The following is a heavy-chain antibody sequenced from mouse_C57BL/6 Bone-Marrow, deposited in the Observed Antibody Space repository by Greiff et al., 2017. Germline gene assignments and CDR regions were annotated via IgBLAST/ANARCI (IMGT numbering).Heavy chain of an antibody. CDR2: IDPENGDT. CDR3: TPYYYAMDY. V-gene: IGHV14-4*01. J-gene: IGHJ4*01. Sequence: EVQGVESGAELVRPGASVKLSCTASGFNIKDDYMHWVKQRPEQGLEWIGWIDPENGDTEYASKFQGKATITADTSSNTAYLQLSSLTSEDTAVYYCTPYYYAMDYWGQGTSVTVSS. CDR1: GFNIKDDY.